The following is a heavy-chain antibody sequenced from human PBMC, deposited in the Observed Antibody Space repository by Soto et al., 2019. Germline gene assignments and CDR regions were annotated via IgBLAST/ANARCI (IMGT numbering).Heavy chain of an antibody. J-gene: IGHJ3*02. CDR1: GGTFSSYA. CDR3: ARLSGSYQRGLDAFDI. CDR2: IIPIFGTA. D-gene: IGHD1-26*01. V-gene: IGHV1-69*13. Sequence: ASVKVSCKASGGTFSSYAISWVRQAPGQGLEWMGGIIPIFGTANYAQKFQGRVTITADESTSTAYMELSSLRSEDTAVYYCARLSGSYQRGLDAFDIWGQGTMVTVSS.